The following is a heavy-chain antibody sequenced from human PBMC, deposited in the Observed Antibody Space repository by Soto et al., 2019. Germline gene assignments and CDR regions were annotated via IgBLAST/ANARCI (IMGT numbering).Heavy chain of an antibody. CDR1: GGTFSSYA. CDR2: IIPIFGTA. CDR3: ARARITIFGVVTPYYYYYGMDV. D-gene: IGHD3-3*01. J-gene: IGHJ6*02. V-gene: IGHV1-69*01. Sequence: QVQLVQSGAEVKKPGSSVKVSCKASGGTFSSYAISWVRQAPGQGLEWMGGIIPIFGTANYAQKFQGRVTITADESTRPAYMELSSLRSEDTAVYYCARARITIFGVVTPYYYYYGMDVWGQGTTVTVSS.